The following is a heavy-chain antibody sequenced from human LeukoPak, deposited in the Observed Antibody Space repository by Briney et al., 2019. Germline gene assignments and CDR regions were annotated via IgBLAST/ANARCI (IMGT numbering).Heavy chain of an antibody. CDR1: GFTFSSYG. J-gene: IGHJ4*02. Sequence: PGRSLRLSCAASGFTFSSYGMHWVRQAPGKGLEWVAVIWYDGSNKYYADSVKGRFTISRDNSKNTLYLQMNSLRAEDTAVYYCARDILYDSSGYYSESYFDYWGQGTLVTVSS. CDR2: IWYDGSNK. V-gene: IGHV3-33*01. CDR3: ARDILYDSSGYYSESYFDY. D-gene: IGHD3-22*01.